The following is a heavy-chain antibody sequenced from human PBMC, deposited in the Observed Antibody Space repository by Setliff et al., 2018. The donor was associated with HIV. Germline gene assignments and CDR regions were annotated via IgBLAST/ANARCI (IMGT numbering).Heavy chain of an antibody. J-gene: IGHJ6*02. D-gene: IGHD3-9*01. V-gene: IGHV4-59*11. CDR2: IYYSGIT. Sequence: SETLSLTCTVSGGSISSHYWSWIRQPPGKGLEWIGYIYYSGITNYNPSLKSRVTISVDTSKNQFSLKLSSVTAADTSVYYCARDRTDYNVLTGQNYYYYGMDVWGQGTTVTVAS. CDR1: GGSISSHY. CDR3: ARDRTDYNVLTGQNYYYYGMDV.